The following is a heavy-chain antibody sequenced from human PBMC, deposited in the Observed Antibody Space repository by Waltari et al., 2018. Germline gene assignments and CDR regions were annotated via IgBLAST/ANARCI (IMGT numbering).Heavy chain of an antibody. D-gene: IGHD6-19*01. CDR1: GFTFDDYA. V-gene: IGHV3-9*01. J-gene: IGHJ4*02. Sequence: EVQLVESGGGLVQPGRSLRLSCAASGFTFDDYAMHWVRQAPGKGLEWVSGISWNSGSIGYADSVKGRFTISRDNAKNSLYLQMNSLRAEDTALYYCAKAVAGPMAYYFDYWGQGTLVTVSS. CDR3: AKAVAGPMAYYFDY. CDR2: ISWNSGSI.